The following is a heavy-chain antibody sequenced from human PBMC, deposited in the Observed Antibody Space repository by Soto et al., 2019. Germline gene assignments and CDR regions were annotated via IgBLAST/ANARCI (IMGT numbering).Heavy chain of an antibody. CDR3: ARDRALRITFGGVIVRAFGC. CDR2: INPNSGGT. J-gene: IGHJ4*02. D-gene: IGHD3-16*02. V-gene: IGHV1-2*02. CDR1: GYTFTGYY. Sequence: AASVKVSCKASGYTFTGYYMHWVRQAPGQGLEWMGWINPNSGGTNYAQKFQGRVTMTRDTSISTAYMELSRLRSDDTAVYYCARDRALRITFGGVIVRAFGCCRQETMVTVAS.